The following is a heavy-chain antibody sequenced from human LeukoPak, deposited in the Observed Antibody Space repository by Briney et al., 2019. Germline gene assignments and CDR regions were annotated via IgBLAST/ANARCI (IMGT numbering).Heavy chain of an antibody. V-gene: IGHV3-23*01. CDR1: GFTFSSYD. CDR2: ISISGGRT. CDR3: ASGRYGSGSYGDY. J-gene: IGHJ4*02. D-gene: IGHD3-10*01. Sequence: PGGSLRLSCAASGFTFSSYDMSWVRQAPGKGLEWVSVISISGGRTYSADSVKGRFTISRDNSKNTLYLQMNSLRAEDTAVYYCASGRYGSGSYGDYWGQGTLVTVSS.